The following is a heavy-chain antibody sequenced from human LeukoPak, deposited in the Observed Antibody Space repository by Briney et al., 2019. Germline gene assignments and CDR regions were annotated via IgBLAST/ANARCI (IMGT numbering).Heavy chain of an antibody. Sequence: PSETLSLTCSVSGDSITNYFWSWIRQPPGKGLEWIGYIYYSGSTNYNPSLKSRATISVATSKNQFSLNLSSVTAADTAVYYCASLTWSGYYPGDYWGQGTLVTVSS. V-gene: IGHV4-59*08. J-gene: IGHJ4*02. D-gene: IGHD3-3*01. CDR3: ASLTWSGYYPGDY. CDR1: GDSITNYF. CDR2: IYYSGST.